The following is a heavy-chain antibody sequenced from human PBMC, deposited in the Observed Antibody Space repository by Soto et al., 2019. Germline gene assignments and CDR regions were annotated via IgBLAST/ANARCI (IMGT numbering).Heavy chain of an antibody. Sequence: PSETLSPTCTVSGGSVSSYYWGWMRQPPGKGLQWIAYIYYTGSTNYNPSLKSRATISIDTSRNQFSLKLTSVTAADTAVYYCATRRYGYDYYFDHWGQGILVTVSS. D-gene: IGHD2-2*03. CDR3: ATRRYGYDYYFDH. CDR1: GGSVSSYY. V-gene: IGHV4-59*08. J-gene: IGHJ4*02. CDR2: IYYTGST.